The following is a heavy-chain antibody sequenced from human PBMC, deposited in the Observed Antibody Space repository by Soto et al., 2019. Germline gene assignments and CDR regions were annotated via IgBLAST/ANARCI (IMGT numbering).Heavy chain of an antibody. CDR1: GYSFTSYW. Sequence: GESLKISCKGSGYSFTSYWIGWVRQMPGKGLEWMGIIYPGDSDTRYSPSFQGQVTISADKSISTAYLQWSSLKASDTAMYYCARQGYSSSFPYYYGMDVWGQGTTVTVSS. D-gene: IGHD6-6*01. J-gene: IGHJ6*02. V-gene: IGHV5-51*01. CDR2: IYPGDSDT. CDR3: ARQGYSSSFPYYYGMDV.